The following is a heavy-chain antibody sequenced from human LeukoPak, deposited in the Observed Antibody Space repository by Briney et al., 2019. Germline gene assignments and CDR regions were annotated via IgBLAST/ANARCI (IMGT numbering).Heavy chain of an antibody. Sequence: PSETLSLTCSVSGGSINNYYWSWIRQSPGRGLEWLGYIYYNGATNYKSSLLSRLTISVDTSKNQFSLRLNSVTAADTAVYYCGRRGRGSSSISFYSWGQGTLVTVSS. J-gene: IGHJ5*01. CDR3: GRRGRGSSSISFYS. V-gene: IGHV4-59*08. CDR2: IYYNGAT. D-gene: IGHD2-2*01. CDR1: GGSINNYY.